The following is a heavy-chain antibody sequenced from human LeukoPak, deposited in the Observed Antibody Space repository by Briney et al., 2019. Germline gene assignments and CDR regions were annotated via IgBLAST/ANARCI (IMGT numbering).Heavy chain of an antibody. V-gene: IGHV1-8*01. D-gene: IGHD3-3*02. CDR2: MNPNSGNT. Sequence: ASVTVSCQASGYTFTSYDINWVRQATGHGLEWMGWMNPNSGNTGYAQKFQGRVTMTRNTSISTAYMELSSLRSEDTAVYYCASYPRSVSTPPFDYWGQGTLVTVSS. CDR3: ASYPRSVSTPPFDY. J-gene: IGHJ4*02. CDR1: GYTFTSYD.